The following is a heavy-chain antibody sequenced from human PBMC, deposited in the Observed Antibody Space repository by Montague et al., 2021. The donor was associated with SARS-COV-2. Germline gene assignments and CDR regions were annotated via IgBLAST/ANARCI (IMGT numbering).Heavy chain of an antibody. CDR2: IYYRGST. J-gene: IGHJ5*02. D-gene: IGHD1-14*01. CDR1: GGSLSSYY. CDR3: ARGGQYNWFDA. Sequence: SETLSLTCTVSGGSLSSYYWSWIRQPPGKGLEWIVYIYYRGSTNYNPSLKSRVTLSVDTSKNQFSLKVYSVTAADTAVYYCARGGQYNWFDAWGQGTLVTVSS. V-gene: IGHV4-59*01.